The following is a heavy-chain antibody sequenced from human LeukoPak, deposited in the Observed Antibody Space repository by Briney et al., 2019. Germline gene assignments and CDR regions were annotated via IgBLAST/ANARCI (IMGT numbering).Heavy chain of an antibody. CDR3: ARDRYYDTSVTDAFDI. V-gene: IGHV4-4*07. Sequence: SETLSLTCTVSGGSISSYYWSWIRQPAGKGREWTGRIYSSGSTNYNPSLKSRVTMSVDTSKNQFSLTLSSVTAADTAVYYCARDRYYDTSVTDAFDIWGQGTMVTVSS. D-gene: IGHD3-22*01. CDR2: IYSSGST. CDR1: GGSISSYY. J-gene: IGHJ3*02.